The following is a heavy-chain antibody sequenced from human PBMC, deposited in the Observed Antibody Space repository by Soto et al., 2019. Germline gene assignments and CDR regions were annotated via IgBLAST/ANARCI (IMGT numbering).Heavy chain of an antibody. CDR2: INPNSGGT. V-gene: IGHV1-2*04. J-gene: IGHJ6*03. D-gene: IGHD3-3*01. CDR1: GYTFTGYY. CDR3: ARDAQRITIGGVVIPSYYYYMDV. Sequence: ASVKVSFKASGYTFTGYYMHWVRQAPGQGLEWMGWINPNSGGTNYAQKFQGWVTMTRDTSISTAYMELSGLRSDDTAVYYCARDAQRITIGGVVIPSYYYYMDVWGKGTTVTVSS.